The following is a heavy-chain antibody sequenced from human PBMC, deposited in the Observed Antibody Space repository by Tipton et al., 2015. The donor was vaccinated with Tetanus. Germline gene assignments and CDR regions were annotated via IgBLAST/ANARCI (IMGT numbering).Heavy chain of an antibody. D-gene: IGHD3-10*01. CDR3: AKEATYYYGSGTLWAPNFDY. CDR2: IKQDGSEK. CDR1: GFTFSSYW. J-gene: IGHJ4*02. V-gene: IGHV3-7*01. Sequence: SLRLSCAASGFTFSSYWMSWVRQAPGKGLEWVANIKQDGSEKYYVDSVKGRFTISRDNAKNSLYLQMNSLRAEDTAVYYCAKEATYYYGSGTLWAPNFDYWGQGTLVTVSS.